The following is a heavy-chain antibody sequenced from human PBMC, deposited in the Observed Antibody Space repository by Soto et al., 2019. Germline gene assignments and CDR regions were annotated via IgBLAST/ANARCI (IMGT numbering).Heavy chain of an antibody. CDR2: VRGIGAST. CDR1: GFTFSSYA. Sequence: GGSLRLSCAASGFTFSSYAMSWVRQAPGKGLEWVSGVRGIGASTYYADSVKGRFTISRDNPKNTLYLQMNSLRAEDTAVYYCAKFDYYYYMDVWGKGTTVTVSS. J-gene: IGHJ6*03. V-gene: IGHV3-23*01. CDR3: AKFDYYYYMDV.